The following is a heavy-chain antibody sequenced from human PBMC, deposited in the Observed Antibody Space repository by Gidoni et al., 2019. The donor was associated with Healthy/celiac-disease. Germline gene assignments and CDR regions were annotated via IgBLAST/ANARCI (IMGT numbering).Heavy chain of an antibody. CDR2: IKRDGSEK. Sequence: EVQLVESGGGLVKPGGSLRLYCAAYGFTFSSYWMRWVRKAPGKGLEWVANIKRDGSEKYYVDSVKCRFTISRDNAKNSLYLQMNSLRAEDSAVYYCAIDHDGASFDYWGQGTLVTVSS. D-gene: IGHD4-17*01. CDR3: AIDHDGASFDY. CDR1: GFTFSSYW. V-gene: IGHV3-7*01. J-gene: IGHJ4*02.